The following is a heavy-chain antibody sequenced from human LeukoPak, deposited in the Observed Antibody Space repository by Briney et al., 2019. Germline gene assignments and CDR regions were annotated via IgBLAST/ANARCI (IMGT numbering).Heavy chain of an antibody. CDR2: TSGSGGST. Sequence: GGSLRLSCAASGFTFSSYAMSWVRQAPGKGLEWVSATSGSGGSTYYADSVKGRFTISRDNSKNTLYLQMNSLRAEDTAVYYCTTASYYSMYYFDYWGQGTLVTVSS. J-gene: IGHJ4*02. V-gene: IGHV3-23*01. CDR1: GFTFSSYA. CDR3: TTASYYSMYYFDY. D-gene: IGHD1-26*01.